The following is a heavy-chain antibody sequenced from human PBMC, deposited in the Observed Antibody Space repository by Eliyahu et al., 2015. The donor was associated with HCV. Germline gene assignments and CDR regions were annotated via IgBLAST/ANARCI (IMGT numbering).Heavy chain of an antibody. CDR2: IHFTGTT. D-gene: IGHD2-8*01. V-gene: IGHV4-39*01. CDR3: ARQTTGPGQWSWDS. J-gene: IGHJ4*02. CDR1: XASVXSXTXD. Sequence: QLQLQESGPALVTPSEXLSXTXXVSXASVXSXTXDWAWVRXPPGKGLEWIGTIHFTGTTFYSPSLKSRVTMSVDTSKNQFSLKVNSGTAADTAIYYCARQTTGPGQWSWDSWGQGTLVTVSS.